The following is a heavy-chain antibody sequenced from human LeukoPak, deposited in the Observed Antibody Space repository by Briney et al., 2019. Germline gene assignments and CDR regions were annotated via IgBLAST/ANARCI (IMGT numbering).Heavy chain of an antibody. Sequence: AGGSLRLSCAASGFTFSRYAMHWVRQAPGKGLEWVAVMSFDGSYKYYADSVKGRFTISRDNSKNTVYLQMNSLRAEDTAVYYCARGKGGPFNYWGQGTLVTVSS. CDR3: ARGKGGPFNY. CDR2: MSFDGSYK. CDR1: GFTFSRYA. J-gene: IGHJ4*02. V-gene: IGHV3-30*01. D-gene: IGHD2-15*01.